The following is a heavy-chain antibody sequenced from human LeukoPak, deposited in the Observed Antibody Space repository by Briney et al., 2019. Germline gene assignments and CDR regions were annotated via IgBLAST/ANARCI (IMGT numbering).Heavy chain of an antibody. D-gene: IGHD3-10*01. CDR1: GFTFSSYS. J-gene: IGHJ6*02. V-gene: IGHV3-48*01. Sequence: GGSLRLSCAASGFTFSSYSMNWVRQAPGKGLEWVSHISSSSSTIYYADSVKGRFTISRDNAKNSLYLQMNSLRAEDTAVYYCARCYTYGTTWFGGLDVWGQGTTVTVSS. CDR3: ARCYTYGTTWFGGLDV. CDR2: ISSSSSTI.